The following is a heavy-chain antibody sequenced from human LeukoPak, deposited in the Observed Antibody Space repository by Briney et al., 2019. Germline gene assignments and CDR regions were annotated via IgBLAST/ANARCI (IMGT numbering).Heavy chain of an antibody. CDR3: ARDLTGNWFDP. CDR1: GFTFSSYS. J-gene: IGHJ5*02. D-gene: IGHD4/OR15-4a*01. Sequence: LWGVLRLSCAASGFTFSSYSMNWVRQAPGTGLEWVSYISSSSSTIYYADSVKGRFTISRDKAKNSLYLQMNSLRAEDTAVYYCARDLTGNWFDPWGQGTLVTVSS. CDR2: ISSSSSTI. V-gene: IGHV3-48*01.